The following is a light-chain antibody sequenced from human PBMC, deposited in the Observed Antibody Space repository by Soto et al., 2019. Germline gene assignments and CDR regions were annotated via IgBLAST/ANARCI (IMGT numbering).Light chain of an antibody. CDR3: QQYGSSIT. V-gene: IGKV3-20*01. Sequence: DIVLTQSPDTLSLSPGARATLSCSASQRVSSSYFAWFQQRPGQVPRLLIYGASSRATGIPDRFSGSGSGTDFTLTINRLEPEDFAVYYCQQYGSSITFGQGTRLEIK. CDR1: QRVSSSY. J-gene: IGKJ5*01. CDR2: GAS.